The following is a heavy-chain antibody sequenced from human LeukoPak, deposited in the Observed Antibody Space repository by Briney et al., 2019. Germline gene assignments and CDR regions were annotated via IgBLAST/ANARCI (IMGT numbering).Heavy chain of an antibody. Sequence: ASVKVSCKASKDTFTIYDVNWVRQATGLGLEWMGWMNPNSGNTGYAQKCQGRVTMTMNSSISTAYMELTSLTSEDTAVYYCARSTMGARRTYDYWGQGTLVTVSS. CDR3: ARSTMGARRTYDY. V-gene: IGHV1-8*01. CDR2: MNPNSGNT. CDR1: KDTFTIYD. D-gene: IGHD1-26*01. J-gene: IGHJ4*02.